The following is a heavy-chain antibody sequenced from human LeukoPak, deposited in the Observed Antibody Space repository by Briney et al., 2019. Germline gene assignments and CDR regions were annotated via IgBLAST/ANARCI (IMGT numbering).Heavy chain of an antibody. Sequence: PGGSLRLSCAASGFTFSTYWMHWVRQAQGGGLVWVSRMKSDWSDTSYADSVKGRFTISRDNAKNTLYLQMNSLRAEDTAVYYCARGFWTGVEYWGQGALVTVSS. V-gene: IGHV3-74*01. D-gene: IGHD3/OR15-3a*01. CDR3: ARGFWTGVEY. J-gene: IGHJ4*02. CDR2: MKSDWSDT. CDR1: GFTFSTYW.